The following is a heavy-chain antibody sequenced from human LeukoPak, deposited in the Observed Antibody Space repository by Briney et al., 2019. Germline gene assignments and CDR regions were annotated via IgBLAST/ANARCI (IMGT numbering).Heavy chain of an antibody. V-gene: IGHV3-30*18. D-gene: IGHD3-10*01. J-gene: IGHJ5*02. CDR3: AKGSEFDP. CDR1: GFTFRSYG. CDR2: ISYDGSNK. Sequence: GRSLRLSCAASGFTFRSYGMHWVRQAPGKGLEWVAVISYDGSNKYYADSVKGRFTISRDNSKNTLYLQMNSLRAEDTAVYYCAKGSEFDPWGQGTLVTVSS.